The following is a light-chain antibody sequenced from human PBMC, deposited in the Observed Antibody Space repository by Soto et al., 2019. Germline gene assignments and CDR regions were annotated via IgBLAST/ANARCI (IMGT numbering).Light chain of an antibody. V-gene: IGKV3-15*01. CDR3: QQYNKWPYT. CDR2: GTS. CDR1: QSVGRN. Sequence: EIVMTQSPVALSVSPGESAALSCRASQSVGRNFAWYQQRPGQAPRVLIYGTSTRATGVPARFSGSGSGTDFTRTISSLQSEDFAVYYCQQYNKWPYTFGKGTRLEIK. J-gene: IGKJ2*01.